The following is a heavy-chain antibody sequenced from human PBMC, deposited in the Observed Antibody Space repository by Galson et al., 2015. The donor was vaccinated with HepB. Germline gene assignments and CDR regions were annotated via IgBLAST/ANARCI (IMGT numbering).Heavy chain of an antibody. J-gene: IGHJ4*02. Sequence: SLRLSCAASGFTFSSYAMSWVRQAPGKGLEWVSAISGSGGSTYYADSVKGRFTISRDNSKNTLYLQMNSLRAEDTAVYYCAKDLSLGELSLSLYYFDYWGQGTLVTVSS. CDR3: AKDLSLGELSLSLYYFDY. D-gene: IGHD3-16*02. CDR2: ISGSGGST. CDR1: GFTFSSYA. V-gene: IGHV3-23*01.